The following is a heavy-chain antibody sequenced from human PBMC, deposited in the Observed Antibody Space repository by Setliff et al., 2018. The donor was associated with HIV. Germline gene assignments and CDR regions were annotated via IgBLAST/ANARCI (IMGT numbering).Heavy chain of an antibody. Sequence: SETLSLTCTVSGGSFTTYYWSWLRQPPGKELEWIGYFYTSGSTNYNPSLKSRVTISIDTSKNQFSLKLNAVTAADTAVYYCARRPPLTAGREYYFDFWGQGTLVTVSS. V-gene: IGHV4-4*09. CDR1: GGSFTTYY. CDR2: FYTSGST. D-gene: IGHD1-1*01. J-gene: IGHJ4*02. CDR3: ARRPPLTAGREYYFDF.